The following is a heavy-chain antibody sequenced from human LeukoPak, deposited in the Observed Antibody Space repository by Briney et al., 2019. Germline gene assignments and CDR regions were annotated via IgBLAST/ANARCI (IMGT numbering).Heavy chain of an antibody. CDR2: IYHSGST. V-gene: IGHV4-38-2*01. D-gene: IGHD2-2*01. Sequence: SETLSLTCAVSGYSISSGYYWGWIRQPQGKELEWIGSIYHSGSTYYNPSLKSRVTISVDTSKNQFSLNLSSVTAADTAVYCCAREIRYCSSTSCYGGYGMDVWGKGTTVTVSS. CDR1: GYSISSGYY. CDR3: AREIRYCSSTSCYGGYGMDV. J-gene: IGHJ6*04.